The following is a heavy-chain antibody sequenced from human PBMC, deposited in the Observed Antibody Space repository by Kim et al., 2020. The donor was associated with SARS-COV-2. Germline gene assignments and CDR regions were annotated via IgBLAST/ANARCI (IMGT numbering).Heavy chain of an antibody. Sequence: GGSLRLSCTASGFTFTRHAMSWVRQAPGKGLEWVSGIAGPGIRTYYADSVKGRFTISRENSRNTVFLEMSSLTVDDTAVYYCAVDRRFQSTWGQGTRVTV. J-gene: IGHJ5*02. D-gene: IGHD3-10*01. CDR1: GFTFTRHA. CDR3: AVDRRFQST. CDR2: IAGPGIRT. V-gene: IGHV3-23*01.